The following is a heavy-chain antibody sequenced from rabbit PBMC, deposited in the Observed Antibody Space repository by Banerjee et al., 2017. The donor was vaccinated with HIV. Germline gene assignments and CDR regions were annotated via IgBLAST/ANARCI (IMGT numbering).Heavy chain of an antibody. V-gene: IGHV1S40*01. Sequence: QSLEESGGDLVQPGASLTLTCTASGFSFSSSYYMCWVRQAPGKGLEWIGCVNTGSSGSTYYASWAKGRFTISKTSSTTVTLQLNSLTAADTATYFCARDPYVFSSPYTNFWGPGTLVTVS. CDR2: VNTGSSGST. CDR3: ARDPYVFSSPYTNF. J-gene: IGHJ4*01. CDR1: GFSFSSSYY. D-gene: IGHD8-1*01.